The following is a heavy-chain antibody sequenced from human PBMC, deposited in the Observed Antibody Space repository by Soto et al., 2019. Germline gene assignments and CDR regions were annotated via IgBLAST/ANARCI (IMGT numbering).Heavy chain of an antibody. CDR2: IYYSGST. J-gene: IGHJ4*02. Sequence: SETLSLTCTVSGGSISSSSYYWGWIRQPPGKGLEWIGSIYYSGSTYYNPSLKSRVTISVDTSKNQFSLKLSSVTAADTAVYYCARQGLSSSWYGQVSTDFDYWGQGTLVT. V-gene: IGHV4-39*01. CDR1: GGSISSSSYY. D-gene: IGHD6-13*01. CDR3: ARQGLSSSWYGQVSTDFDY.